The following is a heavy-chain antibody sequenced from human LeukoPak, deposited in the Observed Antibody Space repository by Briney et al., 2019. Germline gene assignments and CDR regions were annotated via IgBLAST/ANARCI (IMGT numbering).Heavy chain of an antibody. J-gene: IGHJ4*02. CDR3: ARGQVYGSGSYYNTPFRY. V-gene: IGHV1-46*01. CDR2: INPSGGST. D-gene: IGHD3-10*01. Sequence: ASVKVSCKASGYTFTSYYMHWVRQAPGQGLEWMGIINPSGGSTSYAQKFQGRVTMTRDTSTSTVYMELSSLRSEGTAVYYCARGQVYGSGSYYNTPFRYWGQGTLVTVSS. CDR1: GYTFTSYY.